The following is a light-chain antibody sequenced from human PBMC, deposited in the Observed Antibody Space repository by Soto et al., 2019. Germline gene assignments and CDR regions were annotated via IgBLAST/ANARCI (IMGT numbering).Light chain of an antibody. Sequence: DVVMTQSPLSLPVTPAEPASISCRSSRSLLHSDGYNYVHWYLQKPGQSPQLLISLTFNRASWVADRFSGSGSCPDFTLRISSVEAEDVGVYSCMQALLTPHTFGQGTKLEIK. J-gene: IGKJ2*01. V-gene: IGKV2-28*01. CDR3: MQALLTPHT. CDR2: LTF. CDR1: RSLLHSDGYNY.